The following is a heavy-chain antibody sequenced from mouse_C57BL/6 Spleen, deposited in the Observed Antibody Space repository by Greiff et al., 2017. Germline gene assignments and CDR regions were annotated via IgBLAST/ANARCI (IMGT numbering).Heavy chain of an antibody. CDR2: ISYDGSN. J-gene: IGHJ1*03. V-gene: IGHV3-6*01. Sequence: DVQLQESGPGLVKPSQSLSLTCSVTGYSITSGYYWNWIRQFPGNKLEWMGYISYDGSNNYNPSLKNRISITRYTSKNQFFLKLNSVTTEDTATYYCARGDGSSPLYFDVWGTGTTVTVSS. D-gene: IGHD1-1*01. CDR3: ARGDGSSPLYFDV. CDR1: GYSITSGYY.